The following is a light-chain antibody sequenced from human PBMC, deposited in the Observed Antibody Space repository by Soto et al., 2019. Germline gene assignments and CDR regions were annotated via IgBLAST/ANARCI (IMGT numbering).Light chain of an antibody. Sequence: DIQMTQSPSSLSASVGDIVTITCRASQGTSNFLAWYQQKPGKVPKLLINDASTLQSGVPSRFSGSGSGTDFTRTISSLQPEDVATYYWQKYNSAPLTFARGTKVEIK. CDR1: QGTSNF. V-gene: IGKV1-27*01. J-gene: IGKJ4*01. CDR2: DAS. CDR3: QKYNSAPLT.